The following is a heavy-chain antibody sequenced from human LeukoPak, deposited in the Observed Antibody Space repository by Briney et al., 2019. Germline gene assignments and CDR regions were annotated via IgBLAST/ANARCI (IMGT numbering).Heavy chain of an antibody. CDR1: GFTFSSYT. CDR2: ISYDGSNK. Sequence: GGSLRLSCAASGFTFSSYTLHWVRQAPGKGLEWVTVISYDGSNKYYADSEKGRFTISRDNSKNTLYLQMNSLRAEDTAVYYCARDAISEVVGASDYWGQGTLVTVSS. CDR3: ARDAISEVVGASDY. V-gene: IGHV3-30-3*01. D-gene: IGHD1-26*01. J-gene: IGHJ4*02.